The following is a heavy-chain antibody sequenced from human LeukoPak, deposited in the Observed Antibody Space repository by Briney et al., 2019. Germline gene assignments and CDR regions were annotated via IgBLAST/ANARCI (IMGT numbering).Heavy chain of an antibody. V-gene: IGHV3-23*01. CDR3: AKDNYSRGYFDY. D-gene: IGHD2-15*01. CDR2: ISGSGGST. J-gene: IGHJ4*02. Sequence: GGSLRLYCAASGFTFSSYAMSWVRQAPGKGLEWVSAISGSGGSTYYADSVKGRFTISRDNSKNTLYLQMNSLRAEDTAVYYCAKDNYSRGYFDYWGQGTLVTVSS. CDR1: GFTFSSYA.